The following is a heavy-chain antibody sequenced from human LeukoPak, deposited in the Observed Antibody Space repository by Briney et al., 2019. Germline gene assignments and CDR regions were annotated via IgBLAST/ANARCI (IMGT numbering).Heavy chain of an antibody. D-gene: IGHD3-22*01. J-gene: IGHJ4*02. V-gene: IGHV4-59*01. Sequence: SSETLSLTCAVSGGSISSYYWSWIRQPPGKGLEWIGYIYYSGSTNYNPSLKSRVTISVDTSKNQFSLKLSSVTAADTAVYYCAGASYDSSGVHWGQGTLVTVSS. CDR1: GGSISSYY. CDR3: AGASYDSSGVH. CDR2: IYYSGST.